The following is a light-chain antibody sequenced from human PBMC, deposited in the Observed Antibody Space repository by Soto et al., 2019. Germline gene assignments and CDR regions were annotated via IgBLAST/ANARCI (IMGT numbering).Light chain of an antibody. Sequence: QSALTQPPSASGSPGQSVTISCTGTSSDIGGYNYVSWYQQHPGKAPKLMIYELSKRPSGVPDRFSGSKSGNTASLTVSGLQAEDEADYYCSSYAGSNNFVVFGGGTQLTVL. CDR1: SSDIGGYNY. CDR2: ELS. V-gene: IGLV2-8*01. CDR3: SSYAGSNNFVV. J-gene: IGLJ2*01.